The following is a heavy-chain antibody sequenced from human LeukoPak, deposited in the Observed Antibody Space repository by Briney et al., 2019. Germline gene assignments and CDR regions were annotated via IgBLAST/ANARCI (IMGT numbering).Heavy chain of an antibody. CDR2: IYYTGST. J-gene: IGHJ6*03. CDR3: ARVVYSSSSGNNYYYMDV. Sequence: SETLSLTCTVSGGSISSYYWSWIRQPPGKGLEWIGYIYYTGSTNYNPSLKSRVTISVDTSKNQFSLKLSSVTAADTAVYFCARVVYSSSSGNNYYYMDVWGKGTTVTVSS. V-gene: IGHV4-59*01. D-gene: IGHD6-6*01. CDR1: GGSISSYY.